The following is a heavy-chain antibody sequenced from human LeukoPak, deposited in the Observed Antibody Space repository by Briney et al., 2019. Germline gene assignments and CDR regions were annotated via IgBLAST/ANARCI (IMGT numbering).Heavy chain of an antibody. CDR3: ARHPEGGTVTLLNYYDSSGYES. J-gene: IGHJ4*02. Sequence: SQTLSLTCTVSGGSISSSSYYWGWIRQLPGKGLEWIGSIYYSGSTYYNPSLKSRVTISVDTSKNQFSLKLSSVTAADTAVYYCARHPEGGTVTLLNYYDSSGYESWGQGTLVTVSS. CDR1: GGSISSSSYY. V-gene: IGHV4-39*01. CDR2: IYYSGST. D-gene: IGHD3-22*01.